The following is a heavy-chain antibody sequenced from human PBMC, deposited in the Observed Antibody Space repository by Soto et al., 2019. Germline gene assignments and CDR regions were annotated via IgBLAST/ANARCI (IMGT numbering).Heavy chain of an antibody. CDR3: ARGGSIVATIHYYFDY. V-gene: IGHV4-34*01. D-gene: IGHD5-12*01. Sequence: SETLSLTCAVYGGSFSGYYWSWIRQPPGKGLEWIGEINHSGSTNYNPSLKSRVTISVDTSKNQFSLKLSSVTAADTAVYYCARGGSIVATIHYYFDYWGQGTLVTVSS. J-gene: IGHJ4*02. CDR2: INHSGST. CDR1: GGSFSGYY.